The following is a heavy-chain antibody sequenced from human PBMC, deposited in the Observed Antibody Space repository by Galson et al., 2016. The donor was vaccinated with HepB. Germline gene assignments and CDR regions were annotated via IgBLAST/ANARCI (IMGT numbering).Heavy chain of an antibody. J-gene: IGHJ4*02. CDR2: ISYTGTT. CDR3: ARGVSGFGY. CDR1: GGSIIGHY. V-gene: IGHV4-59*11. Sequence: ETLSLTCTVSGGSIIGHYWSWIRQPPGKGLEWIGYISYTGTTNYNPSLKSRVTISLDTSKNQFSMKLSSVTAAATALYYCARGVSGFGYWGQGTLVTVSS. D-gene: IGHD6-19*01.